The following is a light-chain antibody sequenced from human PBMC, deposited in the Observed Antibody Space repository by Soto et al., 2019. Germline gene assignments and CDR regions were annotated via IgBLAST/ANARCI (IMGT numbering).Light chain of an antibody. CDR3: SSYTSSSTLV. J-gene: IGLJ3*02. V-gene: IGLV1-44*01. CDR2: NNN. CDR1: RSNIGNNA. Sequence: QSVLTQTPSASGTPGQTVTISCSGSRSNIGNNAVSWYQQFPGTAPKLLIYNNNQRPSGVPDRFSGSKSGNTASLTISGLQAEDEADYYCSSYTSSSTLVFGGGTKLTVL.